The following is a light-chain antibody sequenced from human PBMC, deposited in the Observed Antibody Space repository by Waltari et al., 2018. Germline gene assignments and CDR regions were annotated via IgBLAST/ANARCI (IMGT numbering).Light chain of an antibody. V-gene: IGKV3D-15*01. J-gene: IGKJ3*01. CDR3: QQYNNXPRT. Sequence: EIVMTQSPATLSVSPGERATLSCRASPSVSSNLAWYQQKPGQAPRLLIYGASTRATGIPARFSGSGSGTEFTLTISXXXSXDFAVYYCQQYNNXPRTXGPGTKVDIK. CDR2: GAS. CDR1: PSVSSN.